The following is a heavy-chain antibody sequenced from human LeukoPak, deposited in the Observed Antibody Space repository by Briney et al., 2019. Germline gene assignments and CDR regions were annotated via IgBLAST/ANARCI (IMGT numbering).Heavy chain of an antibody. J-gene: IGHJ6*03. CDR1: GYTFTSYY. CDR2: IIPIFGTT. V-gene: IGHV1-69*06. D-gene: IGHD6-13*01. Sequence: GASVNVSCKASGYTFTSYYMHWVRQAPGQGLEWMGGIIPIFGTTNYAQKFQDRVTITADKSTSTAYMELSSLRSEDTAVYYCARVVGLTGYSSSWYSGYYYYMDVWGKGTTVTVSS. CDR3: ARVVGLTGYSSSWYSGYYYYMDV.